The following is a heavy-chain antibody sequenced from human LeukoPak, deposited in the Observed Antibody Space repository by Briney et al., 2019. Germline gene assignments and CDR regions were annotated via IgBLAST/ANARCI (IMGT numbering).Heavy chain of an antibody. J-gene: IGHJ5*02. V-gene: IGHV1-8*01. CDR3: ARGGRYCSGGRNPHRCNWFDP. D-gene: IGHD2-15*01. Sequence: ASVKVSCKASGYTFTSYDINWVRQATGQGLEWMGWMNPNSGNTGYAQKFQGRVTMTRNTSISTAYMELSSLRSEDTAVYYCARGGRYCSGGRNPHRCNWFDPCGQGTLVTVSS. CDR1: GYTFTSYD. CDR2: MNPNSGNT.